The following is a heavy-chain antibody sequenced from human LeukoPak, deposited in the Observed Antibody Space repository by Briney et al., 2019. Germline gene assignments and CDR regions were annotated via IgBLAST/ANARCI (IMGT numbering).Heavy chain of an antibody. D-gene: IGHD1-1*01. V-gene: IGHV4-30-4*01. CDR2: IYYSGST. Sequence: SQTLSLTCTVSGGSISSGDYYWSWIRQPPGKGLEWIGYIYYSGSTYYNPSLKSRVTISVDTSKNQFSLKLSSVTAADTAVYYCARGTGTTSDINFAYGGRGPLVPVSS. CDR1: GGSISSGDYY. CDR3: ARGTGTTSDINFAY. J-gene: IGHJ4*02.